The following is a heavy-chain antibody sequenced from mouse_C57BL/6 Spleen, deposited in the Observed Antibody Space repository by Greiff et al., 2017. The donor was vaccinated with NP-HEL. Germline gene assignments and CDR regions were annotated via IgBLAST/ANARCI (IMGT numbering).Heavy chain of an antibody. CDR3: ARYGYYGSTLYAMDY. V-gene: IGHV7-3*01. CDR1: GFTFTDYY. J-gene: IGHJ4*01. D-gene: IGHD1-1*01. CDR2: IRNKANGYTT. Sequence: EVKLMESGGGLVQPGGSLSLSCAASGFTFTDYYMSWVRPPPGKALEWLGFIRNKANGYTTEYSASVKGRFTISRDNSQSILYLQMNALRAEDSATYYCARYGYYGSTLYAMDYWGQGTSVTVSS.